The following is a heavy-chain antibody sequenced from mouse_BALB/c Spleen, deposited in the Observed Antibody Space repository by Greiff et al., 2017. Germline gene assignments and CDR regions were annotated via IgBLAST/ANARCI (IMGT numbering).Heavy chain of an antibody. D-gene: IGHD3-1*01. CDR3: TVRRALDN. J-gene: IGHJ2*01. CDR1: GYTFTSYW. CDR2: IYPGSGST. V-gene: IGHV1S22*01. Sequence: LQQPGSELVRPGASVKLSCKASGYTFTSYWMHWVKQRPGQGLEWIGNIYPGSGSTNYDEKFKSKATLTVDTSSSTAYMQLSSLTSEDSAVYYCTVRRALDNWGQGTTLTVSS.